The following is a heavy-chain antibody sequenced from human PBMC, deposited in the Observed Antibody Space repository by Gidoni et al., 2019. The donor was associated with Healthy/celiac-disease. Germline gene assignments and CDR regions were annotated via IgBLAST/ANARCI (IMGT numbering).Heavy chain of an antibody. V-gene: IGHV4-59*01. J-gene: IGHJ2*01. Sequence: QVQLQESGPGLVKPSETLSLTCTVSGGSISSYYWSWIRQPPGKGLARIGYIYYSGSTNYNPSLKSRVTISVDTSKNQFSLKLSTVTAADTAVYYCARDANSHCSGGSCYSRRPWYFDLWGRGTLVTVSS. D-gene: IGHD2-15*01. CDR2: IYYSGST. CDR3: ARDANSHCSGGSCYSRRPWYFDL. CDR1: GGSISSYY.